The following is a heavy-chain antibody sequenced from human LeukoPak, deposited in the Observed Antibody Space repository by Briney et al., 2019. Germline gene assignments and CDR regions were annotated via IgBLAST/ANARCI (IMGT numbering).Heavy chain of an antibody. CDR1: GGSISNYY. D-gene: IGHD5-18*01. V-gene: IGHV4-4*07. J-gene: IGHJ3*02. Sequence: SETLSLTCTVSGGSISNYYWSWIRQPAGKGLEWIGHIYISGSTNYNPSLKSRVTMSVEKSKSQFTLKLSSVTAADTAVYYCARRRAGGYSYGYFYRAAFDIWGQGTMVTVSS. CDR3: ARRRAGGYSYGYFYRAAFDI. CDR2: IYISGST.